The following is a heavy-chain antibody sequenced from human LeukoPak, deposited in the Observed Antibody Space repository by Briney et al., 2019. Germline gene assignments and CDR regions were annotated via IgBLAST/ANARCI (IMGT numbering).Heavy chain of an antibody. CDR3: ARAGDYYDSSGYHPYYYYYMDV. J-gene: IGHJ6*03. Sequence: GGSLRLSCAASGFTFSSYAMHWVRQAPGKGLEWVAVISYDGSNKYYADSVKGRFTISRDNSKNTLYLQMNSLRAEDTAVYYCARAGDYYDSSGYHPYYYYYMDVWGKGTTVTVSS. CDR1: GFTFSSYA. V-gene: IGHV3-30*01. D-gene: IGHD3-22*01. CDR2: ISYDGSNK.